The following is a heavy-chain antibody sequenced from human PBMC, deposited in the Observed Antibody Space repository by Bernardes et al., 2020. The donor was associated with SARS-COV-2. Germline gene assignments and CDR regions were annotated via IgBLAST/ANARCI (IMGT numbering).Heavy chain of an antibody. CDR3: ARVGRVSSTGDYYYYGMDV. V-gene: IGHV1-2*02. D-gene: IGHD2-2*01. CDR1: GYTFTGYY. Sequence: SVKVSCKASGYTFTGYYMHWVRQAPGQELEWKGWINPNSGGPNYAQKFQGGVTMTRDTSISTAYMELSRLRSDDTAVYYCARVGRVSSTGDYYYYGMDVWGQGTTVTVSS. J-gene: IGHJ6*02. CDR2: INPNSGGP.